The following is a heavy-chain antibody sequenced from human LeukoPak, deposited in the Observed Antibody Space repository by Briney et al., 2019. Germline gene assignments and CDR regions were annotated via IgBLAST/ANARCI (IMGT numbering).Heavy chain of an antibody. J-gene: IGHJ6*03. CDR2: IIPIFGTA. CDR3: ARLGGINHYDFWSGYLPWSMDV. V-gene: IGHV1-69*06. Sequence: SVKVSCKASGGTFSSYAISWVRQAPGQGLEWMGGIIPIFGTANYAQKFQGRVTITADKSTSTAYMELSSLRSEDTAVYYCARLGGINHYDFWSGYLPWSMDVWGKGTTVTVSS. CDR1: GGTFSSYA. D-gene: IGHD3-3*01.